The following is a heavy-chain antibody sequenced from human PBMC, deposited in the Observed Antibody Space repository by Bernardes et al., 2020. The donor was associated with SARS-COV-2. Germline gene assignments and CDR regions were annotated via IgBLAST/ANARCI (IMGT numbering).Heavy chain of an antibody. D-gene: IGHD3-22*01. CDR2: ISGGAEMT. J-gene: IGHJ5*01. V-gene: IGHV3-23*01. CDR3: AKDAYHVYYDSAGYFDF. Sequence: GGSLRLSCVVSGFTFGSRAMSWLRQAPGRGLEWVSSISGGAEMTYYADSVKGRFTISRDNSKNTLYLQMDSLATEDTAIYSCAKDAYHVYYDSAGYFDFWGRGTLVTVSS. CDR1: GFTFGSRA.